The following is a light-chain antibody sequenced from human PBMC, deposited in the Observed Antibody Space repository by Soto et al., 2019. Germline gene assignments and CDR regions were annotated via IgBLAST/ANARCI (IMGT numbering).Light chain of an antibody. J-gene: IGLJ2*01. CDR2: DVS. CDR3: SSYTSSSTLA. Sequence: QPVLTQPASVSGSPGQSITISCTGTSSDVGGYNYVSWYQQHPGKAPKLMIYDVSHRPSGVSNRFSGSKSGNTASLTISGLQAEDEADYYCSSYTSSSTLAFGGGTKLTVL. V-gene: IGLV2-14*01. CDR1: SSDVGGYNY.